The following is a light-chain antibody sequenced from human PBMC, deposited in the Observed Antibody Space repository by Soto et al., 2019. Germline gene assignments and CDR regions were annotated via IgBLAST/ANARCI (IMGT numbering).Light chain of an antibody. CDR2: GAS. CDR3: QQYGSSPPYT. V-gene: IGKV3-20*01. Sequence: EIGLTQSPGTRSLSPGERATLSCRASQSVSSGYLAWYQQKPGQAPRLLIYGASSRATGIPDRFSGSGSGTDFTLTISRLEPEDFAVYYCQQYGSSPPYTVGEGTKLEIK. J-gene: IGKJ2*01. CDR1: QSVSSGY.